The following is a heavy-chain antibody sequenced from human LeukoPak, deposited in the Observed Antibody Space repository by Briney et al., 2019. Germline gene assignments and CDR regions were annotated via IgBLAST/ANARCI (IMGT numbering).Heavy chain of an antibody. J-gene: IGHJ4*02. D-gene: IGHD5-12*01. CDR2: INSDGTST. V-gene: IGHV3-74*01. CDR1: GFTFSSSW. Sequence: GGSLRLSCVASGFTFSSSWMHWVRQAPGKGLMWVSRINSDGTSTIYADSVKGRFTISRDNAKNTLFLQMNSLRAEDTAVYYCARNYYYRFDYWGQGTLVTVSS. CDR3: ARNYYYRFDY.